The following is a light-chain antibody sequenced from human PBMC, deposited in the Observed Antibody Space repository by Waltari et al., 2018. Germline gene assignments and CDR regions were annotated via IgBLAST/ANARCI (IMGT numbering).Light chain of an antibody. Sequence: AIQMTQSQSSLSASVGDRVSITCRARQGIRNDLGWYQQKPVKAPKLLIYAASSLQSGVPSRFSCSVSGTDFTLTISSLQPEAFATYYCLQDYNYPSFAGGTKVEIK. J-gene: IGKJ4*01. V-gene: IGKV1-6*01. CDR1: QGIRND. CDR2: AAS. CDR3: LQDYNYPS.